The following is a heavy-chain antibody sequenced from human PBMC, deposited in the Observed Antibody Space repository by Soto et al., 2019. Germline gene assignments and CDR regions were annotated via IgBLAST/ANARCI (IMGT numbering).Heavy chain of an antibody. CDR3: ARDPPPYCSGGSCNNWFDP. J-gene: IGHJ5*02. D-gene: IGHD2-15*01. Sequence: QVQLVQSGAEVKKPGSSVKVSCKASGGTFSSYAISWVRQAPGQGLEWMGGIIPSFGTANYAQKFQGSVRITADESTSTAYMELSSLRSEDTAVYYCARDPPPYCSGGSCNNWFDPWGQGTLVTVSS. CDR1: GGTFSSYA. CDR2: IIPSFGTA. V-gene: IGHV1-69*12.